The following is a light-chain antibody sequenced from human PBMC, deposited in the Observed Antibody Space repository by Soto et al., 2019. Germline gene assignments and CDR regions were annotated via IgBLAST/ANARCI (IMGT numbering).Light chain of an antibody. J-gene: IGKJ5*01. CDR2: EAS. CDR3: QQYGGSPRIT. CDR1: QSVGRS. Sequence: IVMTQSPATLSVSPGERATLSCRASQSVGRSLAWYQQKPGQAPRLLMYEASNRATGIPDRFSGSGSGTDFTLIINRLEPEDVAIYYCQQYGGSPRITFGQGTRLEIK. V-gene: IGKV3-20*01.